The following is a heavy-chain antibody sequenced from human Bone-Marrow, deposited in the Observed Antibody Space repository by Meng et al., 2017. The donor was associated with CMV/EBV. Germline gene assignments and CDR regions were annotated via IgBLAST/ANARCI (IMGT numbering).Heavy chain of an antibody. V-gene: IGHV1-18*01. CDR2: ISAYNGNT. Sequence: ASVKVSCKTSGYTFNNYGISWVRQAPGQGLEWMGWISAYNGNTNYAQKFQGRVTITTDESTSTAYMELSSLRSEDTAVYYCARGVVVVPAGGYYYYYGMDVWGQGTTVTVSS. J-gene: IGHJ6*02. CDR1: GYTFNNYG. CDR3: ARGVVVVPAGGYYYYYGMDV. D-gene: IGHD2-2*01.